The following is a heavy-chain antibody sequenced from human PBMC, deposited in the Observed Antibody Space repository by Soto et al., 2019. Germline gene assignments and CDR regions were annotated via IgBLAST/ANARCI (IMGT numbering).Heavy chain of an antibody. CDR1: GDSFNDYY. D-gene: IGHD5-12*01. CDR3: ARESGGATATLDYYYFYMDV. Sequence: ASVKVSCKTSGDSFNDYYIHWVRQAPGQGLEWMGWINPNGGVTKYTQKFQGRVTVTRDTSIRTVYMELSSLRSDDTAVYYCARESGGATATLDYYYFYMDVWGKGTTVTVSS. CDR2: INPNGGVT. J-gene: IGHJ6*03. V-gene: IGHV1-2*02.